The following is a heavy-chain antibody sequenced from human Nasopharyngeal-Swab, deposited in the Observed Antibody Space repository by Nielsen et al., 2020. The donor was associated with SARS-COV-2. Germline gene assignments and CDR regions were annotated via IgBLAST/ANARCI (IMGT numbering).Heavy chain of an antibody. J-gene: IGHJ5*02. V-gene: IGHV3-23*01. CDR1: GFTFGDYV. Sequence: GGSLRLSCAASGFTFGDYVMSWVRQAPGKGLEWVSGINGNGGSTYYADSVQGRFTISRDNSRNTLYLQMNSLRAEDTAVYYCAKDCGWGCLVVVPGSMFDRWGQGTLVTVSS. D-gene: IGHD2-2*01. CDR3: AKDCGWGCLVVVPGSMFDR. CDR2: INGNGGST.